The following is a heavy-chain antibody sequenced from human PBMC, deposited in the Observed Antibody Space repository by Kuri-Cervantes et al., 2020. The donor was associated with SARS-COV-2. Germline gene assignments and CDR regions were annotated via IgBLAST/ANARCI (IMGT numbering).Heavy chain of an antibody. V-gene: IGHV3-21*04. J-gene: IGHJ4*02. CDR2: ISSSSSYI. CDR3: AKYIGSGTNTPDY. D-gene: IGHD3-10*01. Sequence: GESLKISCAASGFTFSSHSMNWVRQAPGKGLEWVPSISSSSSYINYADSVKGRSTISRDNSNNTLYLQMNSLRADDTAVYYCAKYIGSGTNTPDYWGQGTLVTVSS. CDR1: GFTFSSHS.